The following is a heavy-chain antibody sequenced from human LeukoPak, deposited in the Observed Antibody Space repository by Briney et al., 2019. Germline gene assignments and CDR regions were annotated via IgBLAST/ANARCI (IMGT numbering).Heavy chain of an antibody. Sequence: PSETLSLTCTVSGGSISSYYWSWIRQPPGKGLEWIGYIYYSGSTIYNPSFKKRDTILVGTSKNQFSLKVRSVTAADTAVYYCARFSWRPDQSFDCWGQGPLVTLSS. J-gene: IGHJ4*02. V-gene: IGHV4-59*01. CDR1: GGSISSYY. D-gene: IGHD5-24*01. CDR3: ARFSWRPDQSFDC. CDR2: IYYSGST.